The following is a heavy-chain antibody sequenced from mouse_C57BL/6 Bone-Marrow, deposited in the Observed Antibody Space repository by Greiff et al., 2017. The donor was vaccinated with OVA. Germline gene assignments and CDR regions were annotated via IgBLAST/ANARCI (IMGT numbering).Heavy chain of an antibody. Sequence: EVQGVESGGGLVKPGGSLKLSCAASGFTFSDYGMHWVRQAPEKGLEWVAYISSGSSTIYYADTVKGRFTISRDNAKNTLFLQMTSLRSEDTAMYYCARPDYYGSSLGYFDVWGTGTTVTVSS. J-gene: IGHJ1*03. CDR3: ARPDYYGSSLGYFDV. V-gene: IGHV5-17*01. CDR2: ISSGSSTI. CDR1: GFTFSDYG. D-gene: IGHD1-1*01.